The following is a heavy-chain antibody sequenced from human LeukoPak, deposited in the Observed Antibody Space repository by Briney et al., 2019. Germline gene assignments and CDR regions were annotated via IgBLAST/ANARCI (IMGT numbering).Heavy chain of an antibody. D-gene: IGHD1-14*01. CDR1: GGSISSYF. Sequence: SETLSLTCTVSGGSISSYFWSWLRQPAGKGLEWIGRIYTSGSTKYNPSLQSRVTMSLDTSKNQLSLKLGSVTAADTAVYYCARAGTSGGLCDYWGQGTLVTVSS. V-gene: IGHV4-4*07. CDR3: ARAGTSGGLCDY. J-gene: IGHJ4*01. CDR2: IYTSGST.